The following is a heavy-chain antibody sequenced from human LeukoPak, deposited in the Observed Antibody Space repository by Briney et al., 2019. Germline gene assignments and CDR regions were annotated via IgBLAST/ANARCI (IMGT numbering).Heavy chain of an antibody. J-gene: IGHJ4*02. Sequence: GGSLRLSCAASGFTFSYYSMSWVRQVPGKGLEWVGRIKSKADGGTTEYAVPVKGRVTISRDDSKNTLSLQIDNLNTEDTAVYYCTVLSGWHFDSWGQGIQVTVSS. D-gene: IGHD6-19*01. V-gene: IGHV3-15*01. CDR3: TVLSGWHFDS. CDR1: GFTFSYYS. CDR2: IKSKADGGTT.